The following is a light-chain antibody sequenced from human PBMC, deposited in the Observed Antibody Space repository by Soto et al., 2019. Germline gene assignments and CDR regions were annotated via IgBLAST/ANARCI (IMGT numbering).Light chain of an antibody. J-gene: IGLJ1*01. CDR3: SSYTSSSPYV. CDR2: AVS. Sequence: QSVLTQPASVSGSPGQSITISCSGTSSDIGSYNHVAWYQQFPGKSPKLMIYAVSDRPSGVSDRFSGSKSGITASLTISGLQTEDEADYYCSSYTSSSPYVFGTGTKVTVL. CDR1: SSDIGSYNH. V-gene: IGLV2-14*03.